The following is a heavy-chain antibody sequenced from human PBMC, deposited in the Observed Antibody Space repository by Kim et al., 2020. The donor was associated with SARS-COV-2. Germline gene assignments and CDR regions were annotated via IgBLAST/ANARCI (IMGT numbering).Heavy chain of an antibody. Sequence: AASVKGRFTISKDDSKNTAYLQMNSLKTEDTAVYYCTRLSSSWYVNYFDYWGQGTLVTVSS. V-gene: IGHV3-73*01. CDR3: TRLSSSWYVNYFDY. D-gene: IGHD6-13*01. J-gene: IGHJ4*02.